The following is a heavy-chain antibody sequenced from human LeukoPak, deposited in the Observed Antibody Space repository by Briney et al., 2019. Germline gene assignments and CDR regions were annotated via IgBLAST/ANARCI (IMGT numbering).Heavy chain of an antibody. CDR1: GDSVSSNSAA. V-gene: IGHV6-1*01. CDR2: TYYRSKWYN. D-gene: IGHD1-14*01. CDR3: AGDPRTPAFDF. J-gene: IGHJ4*02. Sequence: SQTLSLTCAISGDSVSSNSAAWIWIRQSPSRGLEWLGTTYYRSKWYNDYAVSVKSRITINPDTSKNQFSLQLNSVTPEDTAVYYCAGDPRTPAFDFWGQGTLVTVSS.